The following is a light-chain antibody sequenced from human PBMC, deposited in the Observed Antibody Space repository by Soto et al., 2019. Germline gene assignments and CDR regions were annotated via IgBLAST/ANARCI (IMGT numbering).Light chain of an antibody. CDR2: EVS. J-gene: IGLJ1*01. CDR1: SSDVGSYNL. Sequence: QSVLTQPASVSGSPGHSITISCTGTSSDVGSYNLVSWYQQHPGKAPKLMICEVSKRPSGVSNRFSGSKSGNTASLTISGLQAEDEADYYCCSYAGSSTYVFGTGTKVTVL. CDR3: CSYAGSSTYV. V-gene: IGLV2-23*02.